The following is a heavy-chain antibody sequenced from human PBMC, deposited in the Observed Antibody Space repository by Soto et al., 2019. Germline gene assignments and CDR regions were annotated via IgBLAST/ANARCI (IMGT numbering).Heavy chain of an antibody. CDR3: AKDSGLGIVGDADAFDI. CDR1: GFTFSSYG. CDR2: ISYDGSNK. Sequence: QVQLVESGGGVVQPGRSLRLSCAASGFTFSSYGMHWVRQAPGKGLEWVAVISYDGSNKYYADSVKGRFTISRDNSKNTLYLQMNSLRAEDTAVYYCAKDSGLGIVGDADAFDIWGQGTMVTVSS. V-gene: IGHV3-30*18. J-gene: IGHJ3*02. D-gene: IGHD1-26*01.